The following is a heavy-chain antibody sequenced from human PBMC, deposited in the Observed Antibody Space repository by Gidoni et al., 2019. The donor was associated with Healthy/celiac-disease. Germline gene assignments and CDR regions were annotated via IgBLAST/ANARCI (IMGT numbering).Heavy chain of an antibody. Sequence: QVQLQESGPGLVKPSETLSLTCTVPGGSISSYYWSWIRQPPGKGLEWIGYIYDSGSTNYNPSLKSRVTISVDTSKNQFSLKLSSVTAADTAVYYCARSIAAAGTGVDYWGQGTLVTVSS. CDR1: GGSISSYY. V-gene: IGHV4-59*01. CDR2: IYDSGST. CDR3: ARSIAAAGTGVDY. D-gene: IGHD6-13*01. J-gene: IGHJ4*02.